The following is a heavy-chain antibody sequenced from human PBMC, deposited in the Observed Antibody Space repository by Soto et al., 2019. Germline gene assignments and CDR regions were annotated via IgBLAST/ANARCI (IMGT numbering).Heavy chain of an antibody. CDR2: ISGSGGST. Sequence: GGSLRLSCAASGFTFSSYAMSWVRQAPGKGLEWVSAISGSGGSTYYADSVKGRFTISRDNSKNTLYLQMNSLTAEDTAVYFCAKRRGAGGHFDYWGQGALVTVSS. D-gene: IGHD2-15*01. V-gene: IGHV3-23*01. CDR1: GFTFSSYA. CDR3: AKRRGAGGHFDY. J-gene: IGHJ4*02.